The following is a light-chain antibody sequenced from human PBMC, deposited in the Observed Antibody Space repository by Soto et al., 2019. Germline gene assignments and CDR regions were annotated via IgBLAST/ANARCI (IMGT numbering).Light chain of an antibody. J-gene: IGKJ1*01. CDR3: QQSYSTLQT. V-gene: IGKV1-39*01. CDR2: AAS. CDR1: QSISSY. Sequence: IQMTQSPSSLSASLGDIVTIACLASQSISSYLNWYQQKPGKAPKLLIYAASSLQSGVPSRFSGSGSGTDFTLTISSLQPEDFATYYCQQSYSTLQTFGQGTKVDIK.